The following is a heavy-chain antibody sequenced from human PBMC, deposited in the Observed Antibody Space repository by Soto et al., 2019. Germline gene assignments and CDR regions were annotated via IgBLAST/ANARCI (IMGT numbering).Heavy chain of an antibody. CDR2: IYYSGST. V-gene: IGHV4-61*01. D-gene: IGHD4-4*01. J-gene: IGHJ4*02. CDR3: ARVTETLHSGLDY. Sequence: PSELQSDTYTVSCGTVRNVIYRWSWITKPPGKGLEWIGYIYYSGSTNYNPSLKSRVTISVDTSKNQFSLKLSSVTAADTAVYYCARVTETLHSGLDYWGQGTLVIVSS. CDR1: CGTVRNVIYR.